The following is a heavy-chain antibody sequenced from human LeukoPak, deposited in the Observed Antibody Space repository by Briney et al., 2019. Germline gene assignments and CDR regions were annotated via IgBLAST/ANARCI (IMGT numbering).Heavy chain of an antibody. CDR3: ARHGAGGYAYYYYGMDV. V-gene: IGHV4-59*08. CDR2: IYYSGNT. D-gene: IGHD2-2*01. CDR1: GGSISNYY. Sequence: SETLSLTCTVSGGSISNYYGSWLRQPPGKALEWLGYIYYSGNTNYNPSLKSRVTIAVDTSKSQFSLKLTSVTAADTAVYYCARHGAGGYAYYYYGMDVWGLGATVTVSS. J-gene: IGHJ6*02.